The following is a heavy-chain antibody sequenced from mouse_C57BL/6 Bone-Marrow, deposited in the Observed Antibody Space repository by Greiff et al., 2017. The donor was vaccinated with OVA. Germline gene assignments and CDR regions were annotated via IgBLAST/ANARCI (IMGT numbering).Heavy chain of an antibody. D-gene: IGHD2-1*01. J-gene: IGHJ4*01. Sequence: EVQLVESGPGMVKPSQSLSLTCTVTGYSITSGYDWHWIRHFPGNKLEWMGYISYSGSTNYNPSLKSRISITHDTSKNHFFLKLNSVTTEDTATYYCAREGLYYGNYYAMDYWGQGTSVTVSS. CDR3: AREGLYYGNYYAMDY. CDR1: GYSITSGYD. CDR2: ISYSGST. V-gene: IGHV3-1*01.